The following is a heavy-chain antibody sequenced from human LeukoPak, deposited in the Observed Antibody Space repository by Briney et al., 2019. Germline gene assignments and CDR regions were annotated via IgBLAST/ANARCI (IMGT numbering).Heavy chain of an antibody. V-gene: IGHV4-39*07. Sequence: KPSETLSLTCTVSGGSISSYYWSWIRQPPGKGLEWIGSIYYSGSTYYNPSLKSRVTISVDTSKNQFSLKLSSVTAADTAVYYCARTGIRGLRYFDYWGQGTLVTVSS. CDR1: GGSISSYY. CDR3: ARTGIRGLRYFDY. D-gene: IGHD3-3*02. J-gene: IGHJ4*02. CDR2: IYYSGST.